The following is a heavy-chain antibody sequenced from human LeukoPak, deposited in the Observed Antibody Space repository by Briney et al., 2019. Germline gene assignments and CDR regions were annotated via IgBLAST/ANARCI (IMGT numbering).Heavy chain of an antibody. D-gene: IGHD2-2*01. CDR2: IYPGDSDT. J-gene: IGHJ6*03. V-gene: IGHV5-51*01. Sequence: GESLKISCKGSGYSFPSYWIGWVRQMPGKGLEWMGIIYPGDSDTRYSPSFQGQVTISADKSISTAYLQWSSLKASDTAMYYCARGSGYCSSTSCLMDYYYYMDVWGKGTTVTVSS. CDR1: GYSFPSYW. CDR3: ARGSGYCSSTSCLMDYYYYMDV.